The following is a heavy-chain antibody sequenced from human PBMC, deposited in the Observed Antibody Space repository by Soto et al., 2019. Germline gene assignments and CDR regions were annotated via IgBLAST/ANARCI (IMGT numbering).Heavy chain of an antibody. CDR2: ISYGGGTT. Sequence: GGSLRLSCAASGFTFSTYSMNWVRQAPGKGLEWVSAISYGGGTTYYADSVKGRFTISRDNSKNTLYLQMNSLRAEDTAVYYCARDLGAQIVDYWGQGTLVTVSS. J-gene: IGHJ4*02. V-gene: IGHV3-23*01. CDR1: GFTFSTYS. CDR3: ARDLGAQIVDY. D-gene: IGHD1-26*01.